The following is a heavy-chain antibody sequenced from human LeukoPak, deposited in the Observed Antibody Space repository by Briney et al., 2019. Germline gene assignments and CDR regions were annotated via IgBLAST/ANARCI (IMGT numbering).Heavy chain of an antibody. D-gene: IGHD4-17*01. J-gene: IGHJ6*03. V-gene: IGHV3-48*03. Sequence: PGGSLRLSCAASGFTFSSYEMNWVRQAPGKGLEWVSYISSSGSTIYYADSVKGRFTISRDNAKNSLYLQMNSLRAEDTAVYYCARVAATVSWGAWASQDYYYYYMDVWGKGTTVTVSS. CDR2: ISSSGSTI. CDR3: ARVAATVSWGAWASQDYYYYYMDV. CDR1: GFTFSSYE.